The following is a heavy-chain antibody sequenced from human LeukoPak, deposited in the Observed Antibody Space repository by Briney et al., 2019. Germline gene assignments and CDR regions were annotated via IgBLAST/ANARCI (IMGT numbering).Heavy chain of an antibody. CDR3: ARDLLPYLATYGYLDY. D-gene: IGHD3-10*01. CDR1: GFTFDDYG. J-gene: IGHJ4*02. V-gene: IGHV3-20*04. CDR2: INWNGGST. Sequence: GGSLRLSCAASGFTFDDYGMSWVRQAPGKGLEWVSGINWNGGSTGYADSVKGRFTISRDNAKNSLYLQMNGLTHEDTAVYYCARDLLPYLATYGYLDYWGQGTLVTVSS.